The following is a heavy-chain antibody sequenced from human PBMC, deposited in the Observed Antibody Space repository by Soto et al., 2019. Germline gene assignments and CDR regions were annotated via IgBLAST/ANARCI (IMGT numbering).Heavy chain of an antibody. V-gene: IGHV4-34*01. CDR2: INHSGST. J-gene: IGHJ5*02. CDR3: ARVVAWGYSGSYNWFDP. Sequence: SVTLSLTRAVYGGSFSGFYWSRIRQPPRKGLEWIGEINHSGSTKYNPSLKSRVTISVDTSKNQFSLKLSSVTAADTAVYYCARVVAWGYSGSYNWFDPWGQGTLVTVSS. CDR1: GGSFSGFY. D-gene: IGHD1-26*01.